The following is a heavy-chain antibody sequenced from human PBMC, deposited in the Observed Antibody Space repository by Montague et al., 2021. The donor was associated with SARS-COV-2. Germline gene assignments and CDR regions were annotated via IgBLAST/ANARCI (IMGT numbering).Heavy chain of an antibody. CDR3: ARVTLGGRDGRTRQYDGLDS. J-gene: IGHJ4*02. CDR2: VHDIESS. Sequence: SETLSLTCTVSGDSISRYFWNWIRQTPGKGLEWMGYVHDIESSIYNPSLQSRITILLDTPKNQLSLRLNAVTAADTAVYYCARVTLGGRDGRTRQYDGLDSWGQGILVTVSS. D-gene: IGHD3-16*01. V-gene: IGHV4-59*01. CDR1: GDSISRYF.